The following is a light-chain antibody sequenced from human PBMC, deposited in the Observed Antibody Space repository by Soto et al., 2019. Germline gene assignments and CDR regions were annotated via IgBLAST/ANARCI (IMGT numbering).Light chain of an antibody. V-gene: IGKV1-12*01. CDR3: QQANSRPIT. Sequence: DIQVTQSPSSVSAFVGERVTITCRASQDIRKWLAWYQQKPGQAPQLLVYAATILQTGVPSRFSVRGFGTDFTLTISNLQPEALGTYYCQQANSRPITFAKGTRLEIK. J-gene: IGKJ5*01. CDR1: QDIRKW. CDR2: AAT.